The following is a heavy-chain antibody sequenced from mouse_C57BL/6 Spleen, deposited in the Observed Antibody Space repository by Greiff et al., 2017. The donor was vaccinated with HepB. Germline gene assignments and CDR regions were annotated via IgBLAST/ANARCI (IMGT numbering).Heavy chain of an antibody. D-gene: IGHD2-4*01. J-gene: IGHJ3*01. CDR3: ARAGDYDGAWFAY. CDR2: IYPGSGNT. V-gene: IGHV1-66*01. Sequence: VQLQQSGPELVKPGASVKISCKASGYSFTSYYIHWVKQRPGQGLEWIGWIYPGSGNTKYNEKFKGKATLTADTSSSTAYMQLSSLTSEDSAVYYCARAGDYDGAWFAYWGQGTLVTVSA. CDR1: GYSFTSYY.